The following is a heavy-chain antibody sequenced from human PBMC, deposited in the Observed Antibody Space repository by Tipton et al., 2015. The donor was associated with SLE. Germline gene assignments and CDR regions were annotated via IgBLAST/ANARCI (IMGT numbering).Heavy chain of an antibody. V-gene: IGHV3-23*01. D-gene: IGHD6-13*01. CDR1: GFTFSSYA. CDR3: VKDRGMALRDFDY. Sequence: SLRLSCAASGFTFSSYAMSWVRQAPGKGLEWVSGLSSSGGSAYYADSVKGRFTISRDNSEKTLFLQLNSLRDDDTATYYCVKDRGMALRDFDYWGQGTLVTVSS. J-gene: IGHJ4*02. CDR2: LSSSGGSA.